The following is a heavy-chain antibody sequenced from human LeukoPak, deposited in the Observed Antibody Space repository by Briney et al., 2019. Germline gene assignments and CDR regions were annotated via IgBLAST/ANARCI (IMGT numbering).Heavy chain of an antibody. CDR1: GGTFSSYA. CDR3: ARAPPRTEYYFDY. D-gene: IGHD1-1*01. Sequence: SVKVSCKSSGGTFSSYAISWVRQAPGQGLERMGGVIPLFGTAKYEQKFQGRVTITTDESSTTAYMELSSLRPEDAAVYDCARAPPRTEYYFDYWGQGTLVTVSS. V-gene: IGHV1-69*05. J-gene: IGHJ4*02. CDR2: VIPLFGTA.